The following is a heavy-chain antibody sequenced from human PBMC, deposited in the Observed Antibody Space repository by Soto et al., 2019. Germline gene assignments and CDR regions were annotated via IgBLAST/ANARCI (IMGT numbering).Heavy chain of an antibody. V-gene: IGHV3-66*01. CDR2: IYSGGST. CDR1: GFTVSSNY. Sequence: QPGGSLRLSCAASGFTVSSNYMSWVRQAPGKGLEWVSVIYSGGSTYYADSVKGRFTISRDNSKNTLYLQMNSLRAEDTAVYYCVRSNGGVIVPSLDYWGQGTLVTVSS. D-gene: IGHD3-16*02. CDR3: VRSNGGVIVPSLDY. J-gene: IGHJ4*02.